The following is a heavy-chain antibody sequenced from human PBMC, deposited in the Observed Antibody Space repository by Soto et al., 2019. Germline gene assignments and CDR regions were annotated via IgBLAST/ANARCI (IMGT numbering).Heavy chain of an antibody. J-gene: IGHJ4*02. CDR1: GFTFSSYS. CDR3: AKDALAYYDFWS. CDR2: ISSSSSYI. Sequence: GGSLRLSCAASGFTFSSYSMNWVRQAPGKGLEWVSSISSSSSYIYYADSVKGRFTISRDNAKNSLYLQMNSLRAEDTAIYYCAKDALAYYDFWSWGQGTLVTAPQ. D-gene: IGHD3-3*01. V-gene: IGHV3-21*04.